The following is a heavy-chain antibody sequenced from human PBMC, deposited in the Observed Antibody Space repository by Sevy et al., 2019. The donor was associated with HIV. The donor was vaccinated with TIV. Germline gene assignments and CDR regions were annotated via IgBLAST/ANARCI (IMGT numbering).Heavy chain of an antibody. V-gene: IGHV4-38-2*01. D-gene: IGHD6-19*01. CDR3: ASLDSGWSGRPFDY. Sequence: SKTLSLTCAVSGYSISSGYYWGWIRQPPGKGLEWIGSIYHSGSTYYNPSLKSRVTISVDTSKNQFSLKLSSVTAADTAVYYCASLDSGWSGRPFDYWGQGTLVTVSS. CDR1: GYSISSGYY. CDR2: IYHSGST. J-gene: IGHJ4*02.